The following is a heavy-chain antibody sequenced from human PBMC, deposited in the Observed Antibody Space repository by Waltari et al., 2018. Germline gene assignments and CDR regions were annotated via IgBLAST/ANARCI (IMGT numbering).Heavy chain of an antibody. D-gene: IGHD3-10*01. Sequence: QVQLVQSGAEVKKPGSSVKVSCKASGGTFSSYAISWVRQAPGQGLEGRGGIIPIFGTANYAQKFQGRVTITADKSTSTAYMELSSLRSEDTAVYYCAREEKYYGSGSYDKGSYWYFDLWGRGTLVTVSS. CDR1: GGTFSSYA. CDR2: IIPIFGTA. V-gene: IGHV1-69*14. CDR3: AREEKYYGSGSYDKGSYWYFDL. J-gene: IGHJ2*01.